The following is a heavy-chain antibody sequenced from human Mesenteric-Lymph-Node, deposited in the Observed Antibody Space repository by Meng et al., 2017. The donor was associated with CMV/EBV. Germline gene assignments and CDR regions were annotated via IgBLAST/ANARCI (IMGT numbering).Heavy chain of an antibody. V-gene: IGHV4-61*01. CDR3: ARDLPYCSSTSCYVGGFDP. D-gene: IGHD2-2*01. J-gene: IGHJ5*02. CDR1: GGSVSSGSYY. Sequence: SETLSLTCTVSGGSVSSGSYYWSWIRQPPGKGLEWIGYIYYSGSTNYNPSLKSRVTISVDTSKNQFSLKLSSVTAADTAVYYCARDLPYCSSTSCYVGGFDPWGKGTLVTVSS. CDR2: IYYSGST.